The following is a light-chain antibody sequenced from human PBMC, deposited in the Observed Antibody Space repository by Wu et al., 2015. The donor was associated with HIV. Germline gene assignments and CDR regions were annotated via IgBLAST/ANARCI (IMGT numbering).Light chain of an antibody. CDR2: NAS. V-gene: IGKV3-11*01. J-gene: IGKJ4*01. CDR1: QSVGTS. CDR3: QHRQNWPTPT. Sequence: IVLTQSPVILSLSPGERATLSCRASQSVGTSLAWYQQKPGQSPRLLIYNASKRATGIAPRFSGIGSGTDFTLTITSLESEDFALYYCQHRQNWPTPTFGGGTKVE.